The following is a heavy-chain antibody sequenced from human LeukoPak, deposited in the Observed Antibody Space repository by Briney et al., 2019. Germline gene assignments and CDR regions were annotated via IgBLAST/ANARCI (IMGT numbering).Heavy chain of an antibody. J-gene: IGHJ4*02. V-gene: IGHV1-2*02. CDR3: ARGGYPGGSGSFGHYYFDY. Sequence: ASVKVSCKASGYTFTGYYMHWVRQAPGQGLEWMGWINPNGGGTNYAQKFQGRVTMTRDTSIGTAYMELSRLRSEDTAVYYCARGGYPGGSGSFGHYYFDYWGQGTLVTVSS. CDR1: GYTFTGYY. D-gene: IGHD3-10*01. CDR2: INPNGGGT.